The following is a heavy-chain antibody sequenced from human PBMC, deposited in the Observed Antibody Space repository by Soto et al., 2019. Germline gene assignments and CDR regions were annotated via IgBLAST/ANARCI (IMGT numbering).Heavy chain of an antibody. CDR3: ARETLYSSSWFDY. D-gene: IGHD6-13*01. CDR2: ISYDGSNK. CDR1: GFTFSSYA. Sequence: QVQLVESGGGVVQPGRSLRLSCAASGFTFSSYAMHWVRQAPGKGLEWVAVISYDGSNKYYADSVKGRFTISRDNSKNTLYLQMNSLRAEDTAVYYCARETLYSSSWFDYWGQGTLVTVSS. J-gene: IGHJ4*02. V-gene: IGHV3-30-3*01.